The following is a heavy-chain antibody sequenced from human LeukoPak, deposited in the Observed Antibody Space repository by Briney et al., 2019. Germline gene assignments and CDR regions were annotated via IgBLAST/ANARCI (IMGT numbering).Heavy chain of an antibody. CDR1: GFFFSSYA. J-gene: IGHJ4*02. V-gene: IGHV3-23*01. CDR2: ISASGGNT. CDR3: ALQSGGYIY. Sequence: TGGSLRLSCAASGFFFSSYALTWVRQAPGKGLEWVSVISASGGNTYYADSVKGRFAISRDNSKNTLYLQMNSLRAEDTAVYYCALQSGGYIYWGQGTLVTVSS. D-gene: IGHD3-10*01.